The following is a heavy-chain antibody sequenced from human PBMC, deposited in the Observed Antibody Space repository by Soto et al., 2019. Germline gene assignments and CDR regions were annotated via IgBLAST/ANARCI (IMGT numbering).Heavy chain of an antibody. J-gene: IGHJ4*02. V-gene: IGHV1-2*06. Sequence: ASVKVSCKASGYTFTGYYMHWVRQAPGQGLASMGRLNPNSRGTNYAQKFQGRVTMTRDTSISTAYMELSRLRADDTAVYYCARGLVGYCSGGSCWPRYYLDYWGQGTLVTVSS. CDR3: ARGLVGYCSGGSCWPRYYLDY. CDR2: LNPNSRGT. D-gene: IGHD2-15*01. CDR1: GYTFTGYY.